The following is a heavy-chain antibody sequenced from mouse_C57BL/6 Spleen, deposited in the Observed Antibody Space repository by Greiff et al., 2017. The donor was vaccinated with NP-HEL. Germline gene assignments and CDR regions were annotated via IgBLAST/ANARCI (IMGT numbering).Heavy chain of an antibody. CDR2: FYPGSGSI. Sequence: QVQLQQSGAELVKPGASVKLSCKASGYTFTEYTIHWVKQRSGQGLEWIGWFYPGSGSIKYNEKFKDKATLTADKSSSTVYMELSRLTSEDSAVYFCARHSQNYYYGPHWYFDVWGTGTTVTVSS. CDR1: GYTFTEYT. V-gene: IGHV1-62-2*01. J-gene: IGHJ1*03. CDR3: ARHSQNYYYGPHWYFDV. D-gene: IGHD1-1*01.